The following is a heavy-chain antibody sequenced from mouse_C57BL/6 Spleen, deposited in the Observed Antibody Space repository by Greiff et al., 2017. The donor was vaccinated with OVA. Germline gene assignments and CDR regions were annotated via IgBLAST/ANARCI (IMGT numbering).Heavy chain of an antibody. D-gene: IGHD2-1*01. J-gene: IGHJ3*01. CDR3: ARDGLYYNWFAY. CDR2: IDPSDSYT. CDR1: GYTFTSYW. Sequence: QVQLQQPGAELVKPGASVKLSCKASGYTFTSYWMQWVKQRPGQGLEWIGEIDPSDSYTNYNQKFKGKATLTVDTSSSTAYMQLSSLTSEDSAVYYCARDGLYYNWFAYWGQGTLVTVSA. V-gene: IGHV1-50*01.